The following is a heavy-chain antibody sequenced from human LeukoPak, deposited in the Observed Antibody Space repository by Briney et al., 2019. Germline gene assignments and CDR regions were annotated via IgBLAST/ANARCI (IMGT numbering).Heavy chain of an antibody. J-gene: IGHJ4*02. V-gene: IGHV3-7*01. CDR2: IKQDGSEK. D-gene: IGHD4/OR15-4a*01. CDR3: ARGPWTHSMVITELEEGAFDY. CDR1: GFTFSSYW. Sequence: PGGSLRLSCAASGFTFSSYWMSWVRQAPGKGLEWVANIKQDGSEKYYVDSVKGRFTISRDNAKNSLYLQMNSLRAEDTAVYYCARGPWTHSMVITELEEGAFDYWGQGTRVTVSS.